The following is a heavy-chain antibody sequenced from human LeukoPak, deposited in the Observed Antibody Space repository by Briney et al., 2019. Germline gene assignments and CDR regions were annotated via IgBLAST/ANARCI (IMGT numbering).Heavy chain of an antibody. V-gene: IGHV1-2*02. D-gene: IGHD3-10*01. CDR3: ARVLWVGELSSAFDI. Sequence: GASVKVSCKASGYTFTGYYIHWVRQAPGQGLEWMGWINPNSGVTNYAQKFQGRVTMTRDASISTAYMELSSLRPDDTAMYYCARVLWVGELSSAFDIWGQGTMVTVSS. J-gene: IGHJ3*02. CDR1: GYTFTGYY. CDR2: INPNSGVT.